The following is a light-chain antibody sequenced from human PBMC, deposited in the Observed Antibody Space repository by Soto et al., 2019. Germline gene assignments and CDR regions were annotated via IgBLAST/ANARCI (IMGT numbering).Light chain of an antibody. CDR1: QDISNH. J-gene: IGKJ3*01. V-gene: IGKV1-33*01. CDR3: RQYDNLPPFT. Sequence: DIQMTQSPSSLSASVGDRVTITCQASQDISNHLNWYQQKPGKAPKLLIYDASSLETGVPSSFSGSGSGTDFTFTITRLRPEDIATYYCRQYDNLPPFTFGPGTKVDIK. CDR2: DAS.